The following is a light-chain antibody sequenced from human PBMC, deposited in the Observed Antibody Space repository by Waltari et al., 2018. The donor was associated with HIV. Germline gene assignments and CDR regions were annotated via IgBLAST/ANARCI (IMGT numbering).Light chain of an antibody. V-gene: IGKV3-20*01. CDR1: QSVTTKY. J-gene: IGKJ2*01. CDR3: QYSRT. Sequence: DIVLTQSPGTLSLSPGESATLSCRASQSVTTKYLAWYQQKPGQSPRLLISGASSRATGIPDRFIGTGSGTDFTLIISRLEREDFAVYYCQYSRTFGQGTRLEIK. CDR2: GAS.